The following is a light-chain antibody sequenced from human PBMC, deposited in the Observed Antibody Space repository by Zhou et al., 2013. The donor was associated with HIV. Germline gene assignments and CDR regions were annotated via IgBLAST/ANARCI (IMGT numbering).Light chain of an antibody. CDR3: QQCNSYPWT. V-gene: IGKV3-20*01. Sequence: EIVLTQSPGTLSLSPGERATLSCRASQSISTSYLAWYQQKPGQAPRLLIYGASSRATGIPDRFSGSGSGTDFTLTISSLQPDDFATYYCQQCNSYPWTFGQGTKVEIK. CDR2: GAS. CDR1: QSISTSY. J-gene: IGKJ1*01.